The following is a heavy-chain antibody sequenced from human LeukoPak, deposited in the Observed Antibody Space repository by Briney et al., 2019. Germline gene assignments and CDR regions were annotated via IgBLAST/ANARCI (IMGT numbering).Heavy chain of an antibody. Sequence: TLSLTCTVSGGSISSGSYYWSWIRQPAGKGLEWIGRIYTSGSTNYNPSLKSRVTISVDTSKNQFSLKLSSVTAADTAVYYCARDSSSWYYYYYMDVWGKGTTVTISS. J-gene: IGHJ6*03. V-gene: IGHV4-61*02. CDR2: IYTSGST. CDR3: ARDSSSWYYYYYMDV. D-gene: IGHD6-13*01. CDR1: GGSISSGSYY.